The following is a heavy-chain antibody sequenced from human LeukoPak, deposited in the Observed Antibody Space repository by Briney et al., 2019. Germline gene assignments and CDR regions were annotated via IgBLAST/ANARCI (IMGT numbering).Heavy chain of an antibody. V-gene: IGHV3-7*01. CDR2: IRQDGGTK. Sequence: GGSLRLSCAASGFPFNAYWMTWVRQAPGKGLEWVANIRQDGGTKYYVDSVKGRFTISRDNAMNSLYLQMNSLRAEDTAVYYCARGKYSSGWYEGYWGQGTLVTVSS. CDR1: GFPFNAYW. CDR3: ARGKYSSGWYEGY. D-gene: IGHD6-13*01. J-gene: IGHJ4*02.